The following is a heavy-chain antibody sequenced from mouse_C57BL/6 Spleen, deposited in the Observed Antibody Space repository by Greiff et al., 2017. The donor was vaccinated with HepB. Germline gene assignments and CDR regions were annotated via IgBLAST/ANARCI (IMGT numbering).Heavy chain of an antibody. J-gene: IGHJ2*01. V-gene: IGHV1-64*01. CDR3: ARAPLYDGYYEVDY. D-gene: IGHD2-3*01. CDR2: IHPNSGST. CDR1: GYTFTSYW. Sequence: QVQLQQPGAELVKPGASVKLSCKASGYTFTSYWMHWVKQRPGQGLEWIGMIHPNSGSTNYNEKFKSKATLTVDKSSSTAYMRLSSLTSEDSAVYYCARAPLYDGYYEVDYWGQGTTLTVSS.